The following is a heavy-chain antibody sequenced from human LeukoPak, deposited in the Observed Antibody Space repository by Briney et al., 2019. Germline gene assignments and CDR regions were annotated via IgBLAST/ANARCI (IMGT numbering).Heavy chain of an antibody. CDR1: GFTFTNYG. V-gene: IGHV1-18*04. Sequence: ASVRVSCKASGFTFTNYGIAWVRQAPGQGLEWMGWISAYNGDKKYAQNFQGRLSMTTDSSMSTAYMELRSLRSDDTAVYYCTRDFSNTSGFKVVVDVWGQGTLVTVSS. CDR2: ISAYNGDK. CDR3: TRDFSNTSGFKVVVDV. D-gene: IGHD6-19*01. J-gene: IGHJ4*02.